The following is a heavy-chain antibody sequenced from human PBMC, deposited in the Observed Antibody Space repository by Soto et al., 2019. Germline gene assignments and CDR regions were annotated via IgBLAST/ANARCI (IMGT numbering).Heavy chain of an antibody. CDR2: IKQDGSEK. CDR1: GFTFSSYW. V-gene: IGHV3-7*01. Sequence: PGGSLRLSCAASGFTFSSYWMSWVRQAPGKGLEWVANIKQDGSEKYYVDSVKGRFTISRDNAKNSLYLQMNSLRAEDTAVYYCARRNDELLYGGHDYWGQGTLVTVCS. J-gene: IGHJ4*02. D-gene: IGHD2-2*02. CDR3: ARRNDELLYGGHDY.